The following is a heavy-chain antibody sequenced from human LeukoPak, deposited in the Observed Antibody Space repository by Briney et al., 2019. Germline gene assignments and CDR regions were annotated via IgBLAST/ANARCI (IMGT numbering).Heavy chain of an antibody. V-gene: IGHV4-4*02. Sequence: PSGTLSLTCAVSGGSISTTNWWNWVRQPPGKGLEWVGEIYHSASGNYNPSLKSRVTISIDKSKNQFSLKLNSVTAADTAVYYCARGLWFGDTPPGYWGQGTLVTVSS. CDR2: IYHSASG. CDR3: ARGLWFGDTPPGY. D-gene: IGHD3-10*01. CDR1: GGSISTTNW. J-gene: IGHJ4*02.